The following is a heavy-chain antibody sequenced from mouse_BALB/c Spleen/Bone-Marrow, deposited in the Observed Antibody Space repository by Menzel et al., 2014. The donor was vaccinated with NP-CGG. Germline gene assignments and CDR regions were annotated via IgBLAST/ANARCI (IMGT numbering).Heavy chain of an antibody. CDR1: GFTLTDYY. Sequence: EVKLMESGGGLVQPGSSLRLSCAPSGFTLTDYYMNWVRQPPGKALEWSGFIRNKANDYTTEFSASVKGLFTISRDNSQSILYLQMNTLRAEDSATYYCARYDGYSDNAMDYWGQGTSVTVSS. V-gene: IGHV7-3*02. CDR3: ARYDGYSDNAMDY. CDR2: IRNKANDYTT. D-gene: IGHD2-3*01. J-gene: IGHJ4*01.